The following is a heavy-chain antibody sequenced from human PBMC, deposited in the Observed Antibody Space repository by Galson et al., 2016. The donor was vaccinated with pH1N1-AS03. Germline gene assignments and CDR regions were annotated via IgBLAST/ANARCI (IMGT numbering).Heavy chain of an antibody. Sequence: SLRLSCADSGFTFSDYWMSWVRQAPGKGLEWVANIGQDGSEKYYVDSVKGRFTISRDNAKKSLYLQMNSLRAEDTAVYYCARDFGYVFDYWGQGTLVTVSP. CDR2: IGQDGSEK. CDR3: ARDFGYVFDY. D-gene: IGHD5-12*01. CDR1: GFTFSDYW. J-gene: IGHJ4*02. V-gene: IGHV3-7*01.